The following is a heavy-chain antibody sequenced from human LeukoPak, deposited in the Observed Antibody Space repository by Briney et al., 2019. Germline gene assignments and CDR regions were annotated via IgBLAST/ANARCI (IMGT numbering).Heavy chain of an antibody. V-gene: IGHV3-7*03. CDR2: INRDGSER. Sequence: GGTLRLSCAASGFTFSNYWMTWVRQAPGKGLEWVANINRDGSERYYVDSVKGRFTISRDDAKSSLYLQMNSLRAEDTAVYYCARRNAMDVWGQGTTVIVFS. CDR1: GFTFSNYW. CDR3: ARRNAMDV. J-gene: IGHJ6*02.